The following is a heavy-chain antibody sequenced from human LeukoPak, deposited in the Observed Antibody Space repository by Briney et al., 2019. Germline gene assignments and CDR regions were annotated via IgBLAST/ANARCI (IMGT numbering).Heavy chain of an antibody. CDR2: VVGGGAT. D-gene: IGHD1-26*01. Sequence: PGGSLRLSCAASGFTFSSYAMTWVRQAPGKGLEWVSTVVGGGATFYADSVKGRFTISRDNSKNTMWLQMNSLRAEDTAVYYCATENSGAYFGSLGFWGQGTLVTVSS. CDR3: ATENSGAYFGSLGF. CDR1: GFTFSSYA. J-gene: IGHJ4*02. V-gene: IGHV3-23*01.